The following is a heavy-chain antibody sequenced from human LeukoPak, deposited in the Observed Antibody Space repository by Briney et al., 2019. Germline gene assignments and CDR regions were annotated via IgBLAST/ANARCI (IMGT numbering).Heavy chain of an antibody. V-gene: IGHV1-2*02. CDR3: ARESAGPNCGSTSCYFRRVN. D-gene: IGHD2-2*01. Sequence: GASVKVSCKASGYTFTGYYMHWVRQAPGQGLEWIGWINPHSGGTNYAQKFQGRVTMTRDTSISTAYMELSRLRSDDTAVYYCARESAGPNCGSTSCYFRRVNWGQGTLVTVSS. CDR2: INPHSGGT. J-gene: IGHJ4*02. CDR1: GYTFTGYY.